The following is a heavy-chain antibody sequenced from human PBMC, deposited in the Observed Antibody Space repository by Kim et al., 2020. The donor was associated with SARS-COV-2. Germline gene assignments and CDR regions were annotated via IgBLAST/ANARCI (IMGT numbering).Heavy chain of an antibody. J-gene: IGHJ5*01. CDR2: INHSGRT. Sequence: SQTLSLTCAVYGESFSGYYWTWIRQPPGKGLEWIGEINHSGRTNYNPSLKSRVTISADTSKIQFSLKLTSVTAADTAVYYFARVGYCSGLSCEFRNNWFD. CDR1: GESFSGYY. V-gene: IGHV4-34*01. D-gene: IGHD2-15*01. CDR3: ARVGYCSGLSCEFRNNWFD.